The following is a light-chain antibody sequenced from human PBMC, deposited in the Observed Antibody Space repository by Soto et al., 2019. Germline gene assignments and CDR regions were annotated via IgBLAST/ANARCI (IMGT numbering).Light chain of an antibody. J-gene: IGKJ2*01. V-gene: IGKV1-9*01. Sequence: IQITQSPSSLSATVGDRVTITCRASRDVSSYLVWYQQKPGKAPELLIYAASTLQSGVPLRFSGSGSGTEFTLTISSLQPEDFATYYCQQLSYYPRTFGQGTKLEI. CDR2: AAS. CDR1: RDVSSY. CDR3: QQLSYYPRT.